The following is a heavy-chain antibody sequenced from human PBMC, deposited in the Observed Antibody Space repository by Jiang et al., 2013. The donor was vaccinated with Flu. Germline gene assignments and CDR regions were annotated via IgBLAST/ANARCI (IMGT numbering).Heavy chain of an antibody. CDR2: ISGSGGST. Sequence: VQLLESGGGLVQPGGSLRLSCAASGFTFSNYVLYWVRQAPGQGLEWVSSISGSGGSTYYADSVKGRFSISRDTSKNTLFLHMNSLRAEDTAVYYCAKDATHFYPNSGYWDYWGQGTPVTVSS. J-gene: IGHJ4*02. D-gene: IGHD3-22*01. CDR1: GFTFSNYV. CDR3: AKDATHFYPNSGYWDY. V-gene: IGHV3-23*01.